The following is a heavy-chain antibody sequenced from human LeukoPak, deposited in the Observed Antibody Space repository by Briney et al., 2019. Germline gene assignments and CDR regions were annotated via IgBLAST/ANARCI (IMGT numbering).Heavy chain of an antibody. J-gene: IGHJ4*02. CDR2: INSDGRST. V-gene: IGHV3-74*01. CDR1: GFTFSSYW. Sequence: PGGSLRLSCAASGFTFSSYWMHWVRQAPGKGLVWVSRINSDGRSTSYADSVKGRFTISRDNAKNTLYLQMNSLRAEDTAVYYCARLGGSSDFDYWGQGTLVTVSS. CDR3: ARLGGSSDFDY. D-gene: IGHD1-26*01.